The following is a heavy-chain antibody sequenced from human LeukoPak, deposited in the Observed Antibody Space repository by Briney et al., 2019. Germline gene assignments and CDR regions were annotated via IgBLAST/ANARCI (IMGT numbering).Heavy chain of an antibody. D-gene: IGHD2-15*01. J-gene: IGHJ4*02. CDR2: IYHSGST. Sequence: SETLSLTCTVSGGSIDSRSYYWDWIRQASGKGLEWIGTIYHSGSTEYNPSLKSRVAIFVDTSKNQFFLILHSVAAADTAVYYCARRSEFDNTHYHYFDYWGQGALVTVSS. CDR3: ARRSEFDNTHYHYFDY. V-gene: IGHV4-39*01. CDR1: GGSIDSRSYY.